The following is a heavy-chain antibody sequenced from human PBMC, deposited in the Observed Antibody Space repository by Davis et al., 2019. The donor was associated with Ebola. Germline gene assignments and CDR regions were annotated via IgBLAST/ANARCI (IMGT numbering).Heavy chain of an antibody. CDR3: ARDLRYDSSGSDYYFYMDV. J-gene: IGHJ6*03. V-gene: IGHV4-31*03. Sequence: PSETLSLTCTVSGGSISRGGSYWTWIRQHPGKGLEWIGYIHYSGSTYYKPSLNSRVTISLDTSKNQFPLNLSSVTAADTAVYYCARDLRYDSSGSDYYFYMDVWGKGTTVTVSS. CDR2: IHYSGST. D-gene: IGHD3-22*01. CDR1: GGSISRGGSY.